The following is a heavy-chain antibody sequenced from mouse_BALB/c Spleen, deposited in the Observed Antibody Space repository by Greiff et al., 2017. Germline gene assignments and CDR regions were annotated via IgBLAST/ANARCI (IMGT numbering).Heavy chain of an antibody. D-gene: IGHD1-1*01. CDR3: ARERYYGSSYSWYFDV. CDR2: IWGDGST. V-gene: IGHV2-6-7*01. Sequence: VQVVESGPGLVAPSQSLSITCTVSGFSLTGYGVNWVRQPPGKGLEWLGMIWGDGSTDYNSALKSRLSISKDNSKSQVFLKMNSLQTDDTARYYCARERYYGSSYSWYFDVWGAGTTVTVSS. CDR1: GFSLTGYG. J-gene: IGHJ1*01.